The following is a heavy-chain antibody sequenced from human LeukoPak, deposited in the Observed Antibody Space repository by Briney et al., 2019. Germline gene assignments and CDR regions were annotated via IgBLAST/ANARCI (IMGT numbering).Heavy chain of an antibody. Sequence: PGRSLRLSCAASGFTFSSYGMHWVRQAPGRGLEWVSAITGGAGGTYYADSVKGRFTISRDNSKNTLYLQMSSLRAEDTAVYYCAKRVSGWYQIDYWGQGTLVTVSS. CDR2: ITGGAGGT. CDR1: GFTFSSYG. D-gene: IGHD6-19*01. CDR3: AKRVSGWYQIDY. J-gene: IGHJ4*02. V-gene: IGHV3-23*01.